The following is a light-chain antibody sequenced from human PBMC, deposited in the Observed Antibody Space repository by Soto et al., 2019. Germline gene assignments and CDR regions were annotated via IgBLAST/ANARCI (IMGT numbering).Light chain of an antibody. V-gene: IGKV3-20*01. CDR2: GAS. J-gene: IGKJ5*01. CDR3: QQYDNSFT. CDR1: QSVSSSY. Sequence: EIVLTQSPGTLSLSPGERATVSCRASQSVSSSYLAWNQHKPGQAPRLLISGASNRAAGIPDRFSGSGSGTDFTLTISRLEPEDFAVYYCQQYDNSFTFGQGTRLEIK.